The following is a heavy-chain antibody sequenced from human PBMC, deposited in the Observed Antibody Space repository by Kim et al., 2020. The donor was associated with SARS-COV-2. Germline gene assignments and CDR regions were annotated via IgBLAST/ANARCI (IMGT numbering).Heavy chain of an antibody. CDR3: ARAADSSSFPKTPYYFDY. J-gene: IGHJ4*02. Sequence: KGRFTISRDNAKNSLYLQMNSLRAEDTAVYYCARAADSSSFPKTPYYFDYWGQGTLVTVSS. V-gene: IGHV3-11*06. D-gene: IGHD6-13*01.